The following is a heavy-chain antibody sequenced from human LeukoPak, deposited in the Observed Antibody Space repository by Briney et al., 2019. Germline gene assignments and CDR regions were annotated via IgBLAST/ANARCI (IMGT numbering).Heavy chain of an antibody. Sequence: SETLSLTCTVSGGSISSGGYYWSWIRQHPGKGLEWIGYIYYSGSTYYNPSLKSRVTISVDTSKNQFSLKLSSVTAADTAVYYCASNIAAAVNDAFDIWGQGTMVTVSS. CDR3: ASNIAAAVNDAFDI. J-gene: IGHJ3*02. D-gene: IGHD6-13*01. V-gene: IGHV4-31*03. CDR2: IYYSGST. CDR1: GGSISSGGYY.